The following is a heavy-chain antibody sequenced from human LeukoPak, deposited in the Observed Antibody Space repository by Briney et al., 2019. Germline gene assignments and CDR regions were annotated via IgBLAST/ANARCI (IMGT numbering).Heavy chain of an antibody. Sequence: ASVKVSCKASGYTFTGYYMHWVRQATGHGLEWMGWMNPKSAHTGHAQKFQGRVTMTTETSTSTAYMELRSLRSDDTAVYYCAREEGIPHFDYWGQGTLVTVSS. CDR1: GYTFTGYY. D-gene: IGHD3-10*01. CDR3: AREEGIPHFDY. CDR2: MNPKSAHT. J-gene: IGHJ4*02. V-gene: IGHV1-8*02.